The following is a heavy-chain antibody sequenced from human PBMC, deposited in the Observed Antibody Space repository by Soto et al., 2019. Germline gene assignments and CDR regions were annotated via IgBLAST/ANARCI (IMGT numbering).Heavy chain of an antibody. D-gene: IGHD6-13*01. Sequence: PSETLSLTCTVSGGSISSSSYYWGWIRQPPGKGLEWIGSIYYSGSTYYNPSLKSRVTISVDTSKNQFSLKLSSVTAADTAVYYCARQSIAAAGTGGWFDPWGQGTLVTVSS. J-gene: IGHJ5*02. V-gene: IGHV4-39*01. CDR3: ARQSIAAAGTGGWFDP. CDR2: IYYSGST. CDR1: GGSISSSSYY.